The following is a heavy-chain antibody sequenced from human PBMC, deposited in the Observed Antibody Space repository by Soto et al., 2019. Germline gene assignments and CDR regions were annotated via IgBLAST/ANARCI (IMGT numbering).Heavy chain of an antibody. J-gene: IGHJ3*02. CDR1: GFTFDDYA. CDR3: AKVGPNISGWTDDAFDI. CDR2: ISWNSGSI. Sequence: EVQLVESGGGLVQPGRSLRLSCAASGFTFDDYAMHWVRQAPGKGLEWVSGISWNSGSIGYADSVKGRFTISRDNAKNSLYLQMNSLRAEDTALYYCAKVGPNISGWTDDAFDIWGQGTMVTVSS. D-gene: IGHD6-19*01. V-gene: IGHV3-9*01.